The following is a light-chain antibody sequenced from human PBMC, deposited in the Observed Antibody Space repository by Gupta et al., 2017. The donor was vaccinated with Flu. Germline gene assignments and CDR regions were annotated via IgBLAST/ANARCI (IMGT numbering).Light chain of an antibody. CDR3: MQGTHWLT. CDR1: QSLVYSDGNTY. Sequence: DVVMTQSPLSLPVTLGQPASISCRSSQSLVYSDGNTYLNWFQQRPGQSLRRLIYKVSNRDSVVPDRFSGSGSGTDFTLKSIRVEAEDVRVDYCMQGTHWLTFDGGTKVEIK. CDR2: KVS. J-gene: IGKJ4*01. V-gene: IGKV2-30*01.